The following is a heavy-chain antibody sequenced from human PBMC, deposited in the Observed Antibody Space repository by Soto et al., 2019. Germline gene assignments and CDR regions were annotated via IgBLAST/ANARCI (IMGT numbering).Heavy chain of an antibody. CDR2: IYSGGST. J-gene: IGHJ4*02. D-gene: IGHD4-4*01. Sequence: EVQLVESGGGLVQPGGSLRLSCAASGLTVSSNYMSWVRQPPGKGLEWVSRIYSGGSTYYADSVKGRFTISRHSSKNTLYLQMNSLRTEDTAVYYCARSRDGYSPVDYWGQGTLVTVSS. CDR1: GLTVSSNY. CDR3: ARSRDGYSPVDY. V-gene: IGHV3-53*04.